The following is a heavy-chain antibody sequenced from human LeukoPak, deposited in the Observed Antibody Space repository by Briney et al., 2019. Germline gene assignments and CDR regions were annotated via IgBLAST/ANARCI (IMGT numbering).Heavy chain of an antibody. CDR2: IKQDGSEK. CDR3: ARDFGYYDFWSGYLLMDV. J-gene: IGHJ6*03. V-gene: IGHV3-7*01. D-gene: IGHD3-3*01. CDR1: GFTFSSYW. Sequence: GSLRLSCAASGFTFSSYWMSWVRQAPGKGLEWVANIKQDGSEKYYVDSVKGRFTISRDNAKNSLYLQMNSLRAEDTAVYYCARDFGYYDFWSGYLLMDVWGKGTTVTVSS.